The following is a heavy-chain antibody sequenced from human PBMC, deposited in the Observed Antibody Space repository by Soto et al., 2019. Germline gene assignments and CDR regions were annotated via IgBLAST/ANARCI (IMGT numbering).Heavy chain of an antibody. CDR1: GFTFSSYG. J-gene: IGHJ4*02. Sequence: GGSLRLSCAASGFTFSSYGMHWVRQAPGKGLEWVAVIWYDGSNKYYADSVKGRFTISRDNSKNTLYLQMNSLRAEDTAVYYCARDLRGYCSGGSCLGSDYWGQGTLVTVSS. CDR3: ARDLRGYCSGGSCLGSDY. D-gene: IGHD2-15*01. V-gene: IGHV3-33*01. CDR2: IWYDGSNK.